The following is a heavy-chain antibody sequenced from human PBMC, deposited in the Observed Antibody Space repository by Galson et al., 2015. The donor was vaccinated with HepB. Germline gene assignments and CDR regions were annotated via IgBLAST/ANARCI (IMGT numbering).Heavy chain of an antibody. J-gene: IGHJ4*02. CDR3: ARAHPDFWSGYWGSYFDY. Sequence: ETLSLTCTVSGGSISSHYWSWIRQPPGKGLEWIGYIYDSGSTNYNPSLKSRVTISVNTSKSQFSLNLSSVTAADSAVYYCARAHPDFWSGYWGSYFDYWGQGTLVTVSS. V-gene: IGHV4-59*11. CDR2: IYDSGST. CDR1: GGSISSHY. D-gene: IGHD3-3*01.